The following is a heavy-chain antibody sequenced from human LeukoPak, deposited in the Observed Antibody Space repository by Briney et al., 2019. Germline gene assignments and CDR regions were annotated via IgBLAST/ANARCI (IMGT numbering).Heavy chain of an antibody. Sequence: SETLSLTCTVSGGSISSSSYYWGWIRQPPGKGLEWIGSTYYSGSTYYNPSLKSRVTISVDTSKNQFSLKLSSVTAADTAVYYCARLRGSSYFDYWGQGTLVTVSS. V-gene: IGHV4-39*01. J-gene: IGHJ4*02. CDR3: ARLRGSSYFDY. D-gene: IGHD3-10*01. CDR2: TYYSGST. CDR1: GGSISSSSYY.